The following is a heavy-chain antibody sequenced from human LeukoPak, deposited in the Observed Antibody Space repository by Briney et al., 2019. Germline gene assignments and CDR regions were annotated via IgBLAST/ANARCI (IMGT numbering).Heavy chain of an antibody. CDR2: IYNNGIT. D-gene: IGHD2-2*01. CDR1: GGSISKYY. V-gene: IGHV4-59*08. J-gene: IGHJ6*02. CDR3: AASGEDCSSASCDLNWYYYGMDV. Sequence: PSETLSLTCTVSGGSISKYYWSWIRQPPGKGLEWIGYIYNNGITDYNPSLKSRVTISVDASRNQFSLKLTSVTAADTAVYYCAASGEDCSSASCDLNWYYYGMDVWGQGTTVTVSS.